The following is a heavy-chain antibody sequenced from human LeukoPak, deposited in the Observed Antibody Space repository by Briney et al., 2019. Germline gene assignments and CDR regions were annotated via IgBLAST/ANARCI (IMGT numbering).Heavy chain of an antibody. J-gene: IGHJ4*02. V-gene: IGHV3-23*01. Sequence: GGSLRLSCAASGFTFSSYAMSWVRQAPGKGLEWVSAISGSGGSTYYADSVKGRFTISRDNSKNTLYLQMNSLRAEDTAVYYCAKAEGYYYGSGSYYNSFDYWGQGTLVTVSS. CDR1: GFTFSSYA. CDR3: AKAEGYYYGSGSYYNSFDY. D-gene: IGHD3-10*01. CDR2: ISGSGGST.